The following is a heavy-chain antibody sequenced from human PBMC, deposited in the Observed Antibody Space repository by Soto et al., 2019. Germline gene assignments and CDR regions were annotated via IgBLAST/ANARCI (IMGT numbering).Heavy chain of an antibody. V-gene: IGHV3-21*01. J-gene: IGHJ4*02. Sequence: EVQLVESGGGLVKPGGSLRLSCADSGFTFSRYSMNWVRPAPGKGLEWVSSISSSSSYIYYAASVKGRFTLSRDNDKNSLYLQMNILRAEDTAVYYCARVSGSSRMYYFDYWGQGTLVTVSS. CDR3: ARVSGSSRMYYFDY. D-gene: IGHD6-19*01. CDR2: ISSSSSYI. CDR1: GFTFSRYS.